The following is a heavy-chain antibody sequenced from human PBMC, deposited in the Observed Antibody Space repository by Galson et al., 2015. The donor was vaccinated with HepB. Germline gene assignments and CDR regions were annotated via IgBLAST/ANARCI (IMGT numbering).Heavy chain of an antibody. CDR2: LSSTRTTM. CDR1: GFAFSGYT. Sequence: SLRLSCAASGFAFSGYTMNWVRQAPGKGLESVSYLSSTRTTMYYADSAKGRFTISRDNAQNSLYLQMNSLRDEDTAVYYCSSSYWGAPNYWGQGTLVTVSS. V-gene: IGHV3-48*02. CDR3: SSSYWGAPNY. D-gene: IGHD3-22*01. J-gene: IGHJ4*02.